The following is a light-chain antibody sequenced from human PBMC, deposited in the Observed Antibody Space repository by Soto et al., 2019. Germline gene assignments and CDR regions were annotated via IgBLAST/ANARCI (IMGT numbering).Light chain of an antibody. CDR3: QQYNNWPPWT. CDR2: GAS. V-gene: IGKV3-20*01. J-gene: IGKJ1*01. Sequence: EIVLTQSPGTLSLSPGERATLSCRASQSVTSDYLAWYQQKPGQAPRLLIHGASSRATGIPDRFSGSGSGTEFTLTISGLQSEDFAVYYCQQYNNWPPWTFGQGTKVDIK. CDR1: QSVTSDY.